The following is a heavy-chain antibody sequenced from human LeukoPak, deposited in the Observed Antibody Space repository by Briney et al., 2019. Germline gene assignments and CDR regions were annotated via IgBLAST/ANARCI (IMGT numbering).Heavy chain of an antibody. CDR3: ARDSVEYYDFWSGSSPHDAFDI. J-gene: IGHJ3*02. CDR2: INHSGST. Sequence: PSETLSLTCAVYGGSFSGYYWSWIRQPPGKGLEWIGEINHSGSTNYNPSLKSRVTISVDTSKNQFSLKLSSVTAADTAVYYCARDSVEYYDFWSGSSPHDAFDIWGQGTMVTVSS. V-gene: IGHV4-34*09. CDR1: GGSFSGYY. D-gene: IGHD3-3*01.